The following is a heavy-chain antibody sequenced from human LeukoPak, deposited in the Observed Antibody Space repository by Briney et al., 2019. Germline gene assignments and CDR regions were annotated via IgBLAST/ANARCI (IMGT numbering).Heavy chain of an antibody. Sequence: PGGSLRLSCAASGFTVSSNYMSWVRQAPGKGLEWVSVICSGGSTYYADSVKGRFTISRDNSKNTLYLQMNSLRAEDTAVYYCASITGTTLSDAFDIWGQGTMVTVSS. V-gene: IGHV3-53*01. CDR2: ICSGGST. D-gene: IGHD1-7*01. J-gene: IGHJ3*02. CDR1: GFTVSSNY. CDR3: ASITGTTLSDAFDI.